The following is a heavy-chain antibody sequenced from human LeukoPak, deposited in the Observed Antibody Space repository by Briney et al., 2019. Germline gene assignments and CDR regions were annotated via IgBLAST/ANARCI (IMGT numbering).Heavy chain of an antibody. CDR3: ARVLPSGITMVRGEEWYFDY. D-gene: IGHD3-10*01. Sequence: PGGSLRLSCAASGFTFSDYYMSWIRQAPGKGLEWVSVIYSGGSTYYADSVKGRFTISRDNSKNTLYLQMNSLRAEDTAVYYCARVLPSGITMVRGEEWYFDYWGQGTLVTVSS. CDR1: GFTFSDYY. J-gene: IGHJ4*02. CDR2: IYSGGST. V-gene: IGHV3-66*02.